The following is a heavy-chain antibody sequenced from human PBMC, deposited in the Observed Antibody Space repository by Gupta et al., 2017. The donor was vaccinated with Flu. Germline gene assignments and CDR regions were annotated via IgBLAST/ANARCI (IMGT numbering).Heavy chain of an antibody. CDR2: FYYSGST. J-gene: IGHJ4*02. Sequence: QLQLQESGAGLVKPSETLSLSCTVSSASISSRRYSWCWLRQPPGKGLEWIGSFYYSGSTYYNPSLKSRVTISVDTSKSKFSLKLSSVNDADTAVYYCARFLATVGYFDYWGQGTLVTGSS. V-gene: IGHV4-39*01. CDR1: SASISSRRYS. CDR3: ARFLATVGYFDY. D-gene: IGHD4-23*01.